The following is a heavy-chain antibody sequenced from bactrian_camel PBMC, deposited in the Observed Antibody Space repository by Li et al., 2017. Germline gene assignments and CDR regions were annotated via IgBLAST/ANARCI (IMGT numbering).Heavy chain of an antibody. J-gene: IGHJ4*01. CDR2: INSGGST. Sequence: DVQLVESGGGLVQPGGSLRLSCAASGFPFSSYDMHWVRQAPGKGLEWVSGINSGGSTLYADSVKGRFTITRDNAKNTLYLEMSDLKSGDSALYYCATLTAGWLGQGTQVTVS. CDR1: GFPFSSYD. V-gene: IGHV3S40*01. D-gene: IGHD6*01.